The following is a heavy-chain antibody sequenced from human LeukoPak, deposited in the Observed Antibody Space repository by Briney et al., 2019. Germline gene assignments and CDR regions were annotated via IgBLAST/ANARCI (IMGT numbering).Heavy chain of an antibody. CDR3: TRGAGTGWRFDS. CDR1: GFTVSSNY. D-gene: IGHD6-19*01. CDR2: ISSSSSYI. Sequence: GGSLRLSCAASGFTVSSNYMSWVRQAPGKGLEWVSSISSSSSYIYYSDSVKGRFTISRDNAKNSLYLQMNSLKADDTAVYYCTRGAGTGWRFDSWGQGTLVTVSS. J-gene: IGHJ4*02. V-gene: IGHV3-21*01.